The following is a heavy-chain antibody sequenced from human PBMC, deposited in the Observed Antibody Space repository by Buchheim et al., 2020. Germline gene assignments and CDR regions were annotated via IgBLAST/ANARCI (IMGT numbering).Heavy chain of an antibody. CDR1: GGSISSSSYY. V-gene: IGHV4-39*01. CDR3: ARRVSVAADRYYYYYGMDV. J-gene: IGHJ6*02. D-gene: IGHD6-13*01. Sequence: QLQLQESGPGLVKPSETLSLTCTVSGGSISSSSYYWGWIRQPPGKGLEWIGSIYYSGSTYYNPSLKSRVTISVDTSKNQFSLKLSSVTAADTAVYYCARRVSVAADRYYYYYGMDVWGQGTT. CDR2: IYYSGST.